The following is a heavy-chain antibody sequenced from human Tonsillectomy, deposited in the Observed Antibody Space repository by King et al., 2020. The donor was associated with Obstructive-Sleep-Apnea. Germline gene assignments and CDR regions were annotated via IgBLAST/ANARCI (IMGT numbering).Heavy chain of an antibody. CDR3: ARDRYGSGSYLTRNYYSYGMDV. CDR2: IWPDGTNK. J-gene: IGHJ6*02. Sequence: QLVQSGGGVVQPGRSLRLSCAASGFIFSSYGMHWVRQAPGKGLEWVAVIWPDGTNKYYADSVKGRFTISRDNSKNTLYLQMNSLRAEDTAVYYCARDRYGSGSYLTRNYYSYGMDVWGQGTTVTVSS. CDR1: GFIFSSYG. D-gene: IGHD3-10*01. V-gene: IGHV3-33*01.